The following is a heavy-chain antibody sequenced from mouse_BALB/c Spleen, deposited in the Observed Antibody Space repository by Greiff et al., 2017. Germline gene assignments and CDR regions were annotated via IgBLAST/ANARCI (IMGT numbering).Heavy chain of an antibody. CDR1: GFNIKDSY. V-gene: IGHV14-3*02. Sequence: VQLKQSGAELVKPGASVKLSCTASGFNIKDSYMHWVKQRPEQGLEWIGRIDPANGNTKYDPKFQGKATITADTSSNTAYLQLSSLTSEDTAVYYCARRELGQGAMDYWGQGTSVTVSS. J-gene: IGHJ4*01. CDR3: ARRELGQGAMDY. D-gene: IGHD4-1*01. CDR2: IDPANGNT.